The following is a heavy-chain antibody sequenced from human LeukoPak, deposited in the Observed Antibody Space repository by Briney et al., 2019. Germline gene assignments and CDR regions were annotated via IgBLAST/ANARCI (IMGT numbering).Heavy chain of an antibody. D-gene: IGHD5-12*01. CDR1: GYTFTGHY. CDR3: ARDVVATISPGY. Sequence: GASVKVSCKASGYTFTGHYMHWVRQAPGQGLEWMGWINPKSGGTNYAQNFQGRVTMTRDTSISTAYMELSRLRSDDTAVYYCARDVVATISPGYWGQGTLVTVSS. CDR2: INPKSGGT. V-gene: IGHV1-2*02. J-gene: IGHJ4*02.